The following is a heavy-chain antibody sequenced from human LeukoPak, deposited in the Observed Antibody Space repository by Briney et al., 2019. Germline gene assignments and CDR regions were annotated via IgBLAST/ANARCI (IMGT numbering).Heavy chain of an antibody. CDR2: IIPIFGTA. J-gene: IGHJ4*02. V-gene: IGHV1-69*13. D-gene: IGHD1-14*01. CDR1: GGTFSSYA. CDR3: ASSTDATTQGADY. Sequence: GASVKVSCKASGGTFSSYAISWVRQAPGQGLEWMGGIIPIFGTANYAQKFQGRVTITADESTSTAYMELSSLRSEDTAVYYCASSTDATTQGADYWGQGTLVTVSS.